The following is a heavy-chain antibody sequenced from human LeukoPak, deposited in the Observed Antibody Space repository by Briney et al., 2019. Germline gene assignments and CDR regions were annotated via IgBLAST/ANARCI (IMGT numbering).Heavy chain of an antibody. CDR2: MNPNRGNT. J-gene: IGHJ3*02. CDR1: GYTFTSYD. V-gene: IGHV1-8*01. Sequence: ASVKVSCKASGYTFTSYDINWVRQATGQGLEWMGWMNPNRGNTGYAQKFQGRVTMTRNTSISTAYMELSSLRSEDTAVYYCARCVSWIKLWQNDAFEIWGQGTKVTGSS. D-gene: IGHD5-18*01. CDR3: ARCVSWIKLWQNDAFEI.